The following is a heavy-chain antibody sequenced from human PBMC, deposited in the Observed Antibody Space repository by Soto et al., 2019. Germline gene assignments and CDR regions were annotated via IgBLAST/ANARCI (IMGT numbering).Heavy chain of an antibody. CDR2: IIPIFGTP. J-gene: IGHJ6*02. CDR3: ARERSVGYCITTTCPKPFYYYAMDV. Sequence: QVQLVQSGAEVKKPGSSLKVSCKPSGGTFTNYAFSWVRQAPGQGLEWMGGIIPIFGTPDYAQNFQGRVTITADESTRTASMELGSLRSDDTAVYYCARERSVGYCITTTCPKPFYYYAMDVWGQGTTVTVSS. D-gene: IGHD2-2*01. CDR1: GGTFTNYA. V-gene: IGHV1-69*12.